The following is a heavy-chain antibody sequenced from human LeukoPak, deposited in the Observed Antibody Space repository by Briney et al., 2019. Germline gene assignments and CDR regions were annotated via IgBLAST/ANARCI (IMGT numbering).Heavy chain of an antibody. V-gene: IGHV3-64*01. J-gene: IGHJ4*02. CDR2: ISSNGGGT. Sequence: PGGSLRLSCAASGFTFSSYAMRWVRQAPGKGLEYVSAISSNGGGTYYANSVKGRFTISRDNSKNTLYLQMGSLRAEDMAVYYCARDNAGSVGRRNTTLKHWGQGTLVTVSS. CDR3: ARDNAGSVGRRNTTLKH. CDR1: GFTFSSYA. D-gene: IGHD1-1*01.